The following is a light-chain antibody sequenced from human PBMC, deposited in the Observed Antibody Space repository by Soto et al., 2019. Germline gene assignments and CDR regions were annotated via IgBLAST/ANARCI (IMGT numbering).Light chain of an antibody. CDR2: DAS. CDR3: QQYDTLPLT. V-gene: IGKV1-33*01. J-gene: IGKJ4*01. CDR1: QDINID. Sequence: DLRLTQSPSSLSASVGDRVTITCQASQDINIDLNWYQQKPGKAPSLLISDASNLEAGVPSRFSGRGSGTEFTVTISGLQPEDLATYYCQQYDTLPLTFGGGTKVEIK.